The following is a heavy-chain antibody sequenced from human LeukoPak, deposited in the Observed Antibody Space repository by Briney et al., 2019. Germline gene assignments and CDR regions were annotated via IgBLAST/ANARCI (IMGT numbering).Heavy chain of an antibody. J-gene: IGHJ4*02. CDR3: ARDPSYYDSSGWFDY. V-gene: IGHV3-30*04. D-gene: IGHD3-22*01. Sequence: PGGSLRLSCAASGFTFSSYAMHWVRQAPGKGLEWVAVISYDGSNKYYADSVKGRFTISRDNSKNTLYLQMNSLRAEDTAVYYCARDPSYYDSSGWFDYWGQGTLVTVSS. CDR1: GFTFSSYA. CDR2: ISYDGSNK.